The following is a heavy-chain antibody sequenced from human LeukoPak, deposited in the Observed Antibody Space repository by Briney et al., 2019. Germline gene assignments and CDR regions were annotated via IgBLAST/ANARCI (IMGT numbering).Heavy chain of an antibody. Sequence: GGSLRLSCAASGFIFGGYAMHWVRQAPGKGLQWLAVISYDGGRTYYADSVEGRFTISRDNSKSTVYLEINSLRSEDTAIYYCARGFNDFWSGSQLEYWGQGTLVTVSS. CDR3: ARGFNDFWSGSQLEY. V-gene: IGHV3-30-3*01. J-gene: IGHJ4*02. D-gene: IGHD3-3*01. CDR2: ISYDGGRT. CDR1: GFIFGGYA.